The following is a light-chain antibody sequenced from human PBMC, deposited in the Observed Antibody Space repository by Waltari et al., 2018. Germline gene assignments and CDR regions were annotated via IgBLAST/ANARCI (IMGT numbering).Light chain of an antibody. V-gene: IGKV3-11*01. CDR2: VTS. J-gene: IGKJ5*01. CDR1: QIISPH. CDR3: QQRSRWPIT. Sequence: EIVLTLSPATLSLSPGERATISCGASQIISPHLACYQQKHGQHPSLPIYVTSNRATGIPARFSGSGSGTDFTLTISSQEPEDFAVYYCQQRSRWPITFSQGTRLEIK.